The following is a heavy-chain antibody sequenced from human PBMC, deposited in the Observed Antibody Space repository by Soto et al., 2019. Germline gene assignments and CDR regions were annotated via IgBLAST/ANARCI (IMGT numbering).Heavy chain of an antibody. CDR1: GYTFTSYA. CDR2: INAGNGNT. CDR3: ARDLSRYFDWSSYGMDV. J-gene: IGHJ6*02. V-gene: IGHV1-3*01. Sequence: ASVKVSCKASGYTFTSYAMHWVRQAPGQRLEWMGWINAGNGNTKYSQKFQGRVTITRDTSASTAYMELSSLRSEDTAVYYCARDLSRYFDWSSYGMDVWGQGTTVTVSS. D-gene: IGHD3-9*01.